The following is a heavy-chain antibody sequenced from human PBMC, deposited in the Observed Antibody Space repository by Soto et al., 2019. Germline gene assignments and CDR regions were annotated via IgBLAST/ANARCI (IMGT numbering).Heavy chain of an antibody. J-gene: IGHJ3*01. D-gene: IGHD2-21*01. V-gene: IGHV1-18*01. CDR2: ISAYNGKR. CDR3: ARGRIVASIHDAFEV. Sequence: QGQLLQSGDEVKKPGASVRVSCRASGYDFTSYGISWVRQAPGQGLEWVSWISAYNGKRDTAQKYEGSVTMTLTTSPDTAHMGLGDLTYADTAVYYCARGRIVASIHDAFEVWGQGTMVAVSS. CDR1: GYDFTSYG.